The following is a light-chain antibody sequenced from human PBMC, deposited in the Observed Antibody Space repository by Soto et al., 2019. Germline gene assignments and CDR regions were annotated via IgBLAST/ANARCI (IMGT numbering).Light chain of an antibody. Sequence: ETVLTQSPGTLSLSPGARATLSCRASQTISSTHLAWYRQTPGQAPRLLIYGASNRATGIADRFSGSGSGTDFTLIISRLEPEDFALYYCQQYGSSPWTFGQGTKVEIK. CDR1: QTISSTH. V-gene: IGKV3-20*01. J-gene: IGKJ1*01. CDR3: QQYGSSPWT. CDR2: GAS.